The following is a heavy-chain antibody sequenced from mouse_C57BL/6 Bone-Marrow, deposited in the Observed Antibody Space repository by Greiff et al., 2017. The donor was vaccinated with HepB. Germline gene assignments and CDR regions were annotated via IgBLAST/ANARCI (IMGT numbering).Heavy chain of an antibody. CDR3: ARGEDYDGGFDY. CDR1: GYTFTDYY. V-gene: IGHV1-26*01. CDR2: INPNNGGT. D-gene: IGHD2-4*01. J-gene: IGHJ2*01. Sequence: EVQLQQSGPELVKPGASVKISCKASGYTFTDYYMNWVKQSHGKSLEWIGDINPNNGGTSYNQKFKGKATLTVDKSSSTAYMELRSLTSEDSAVYYCARGEDYDGGFDYWGQGTTLTVSS.